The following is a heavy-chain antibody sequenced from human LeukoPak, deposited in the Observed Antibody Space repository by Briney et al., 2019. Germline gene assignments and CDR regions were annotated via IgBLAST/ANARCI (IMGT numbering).Heavy chain of an antibody. CDR3: ARHDSSSSGASFDY. Sequence: PSETLSLTCTVSGGSISSSSYYWGWIRQPPGKGLEWIGSIYYSGSTYYNPSLKSRVTISVDTSKNQFSLKLSSVTAADTAVYYCARHDSSSSGASFDYWGQGTLVTVSS. CDR2: IYYSGST. CDR1: GGSISSSSYY. V-gene: IGHV4-39*01. D-gene: IGHD6-6*01. J-gene: IGHJ4*02.